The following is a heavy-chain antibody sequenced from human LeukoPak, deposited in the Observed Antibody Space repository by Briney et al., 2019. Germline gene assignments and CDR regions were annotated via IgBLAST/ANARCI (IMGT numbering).Heavy chain of an antibody. CDR2: ISYDGSNK. D-gene: IGHD3-22*01. Sequence: GGSLRLSCAASGFTFSSYAMGWVRQAPGKGLEWVAVISYDGSNKYHADSVKGRFTISRDNSKNTLYPQMNSLRAEDTAVYYCARDGNYYDSSGYPSRWGQGTLVTVSS. CDR1: GFTFSSYA. J-gene: IGHJ4*02. V-gene: IGHV3-30-3*01. CDR3: ARDGNYYDSSGYPSR.